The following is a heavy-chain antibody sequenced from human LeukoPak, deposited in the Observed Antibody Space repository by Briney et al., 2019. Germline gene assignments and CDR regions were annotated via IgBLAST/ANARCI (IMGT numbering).Heavy chain of an antibody. J-gene: IGHJ6*03. CDR3: ARAYYSGGYYYYYYMDV. CDR2: IIPILGIA. V-gene: IGHV1-69*02. CDR1: GGTFSSYT. Sequence: GSSVKVSCKASGGTFSSYTISWVRQAPGQGLEWMGRIIPILGIANYAQKFQGRVTITADKSTSTAYMELSSLRSEDTAVYYCARAYYSGGYYYYYYMDVWGKGTTVTVSS. D-gene: IGHD3-10*01.